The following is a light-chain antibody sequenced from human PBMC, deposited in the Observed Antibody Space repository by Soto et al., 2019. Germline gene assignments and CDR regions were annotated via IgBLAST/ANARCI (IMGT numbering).Light chain of an antibody. Sequence: DIQMTQSPSTLSASVGDRVTITCRASQSINTWLAWYQQKPGKAPKLLVYDASTLESGVPSRFSGSGSGTEFTLTINSLQPDDFATYHCQQYNIYWTFDQGTKVDIK. V-gene: IGKV1-5*01. CDR3: QQYNIYWT. CDR2: DAS. J-gene: IGKJ1*01. CDR1: QSINTW.